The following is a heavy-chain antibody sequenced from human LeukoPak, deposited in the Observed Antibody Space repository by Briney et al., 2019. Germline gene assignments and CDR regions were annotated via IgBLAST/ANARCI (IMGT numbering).Heavy chain of an antibody. CDR3: ARPLSPYFGWLH. D-gene: IGHD3-9*01. CDR1: GLTVSSYY. Sequence: GGSLRLSWAASGLTVSSYYMNWVRQAPGKGLEWVSLIYSGGSTFYADSVKDRFTISRDTSKNTLYLQMNSLRAEDTAVYYCARPLSPYFGWLHRGQGTLGTVSS. CDR2: IYSGGST. J-gene: IGHJ4*02. V-gene: IGHV3-66*01.